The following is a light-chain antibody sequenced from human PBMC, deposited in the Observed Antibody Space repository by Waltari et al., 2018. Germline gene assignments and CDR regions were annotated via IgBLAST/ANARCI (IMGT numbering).Light chain of an antibody. CDR3: NSRDSSGNHLGV. CDR1: ALPKQY. V-gene: IGLV3-25*02. Sequence: SYELTQPPSVSVSPGQTARITCSGDALPKQYAYWYQQKPGQAPVLVIYKDSERPSGIPDRFSGSSSGNTASLTITGAQAEDEADYYCNSRDSSGNHLGVFGGGTKLTVL. CDR2: KDS. J-gene: IGLJ2*01.